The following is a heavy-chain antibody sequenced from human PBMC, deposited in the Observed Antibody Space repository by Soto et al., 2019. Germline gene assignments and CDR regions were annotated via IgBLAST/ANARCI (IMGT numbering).Heavy chain of an antibody. J-gene: IGHJ4*02. CDR1: GGSISSYY. V-gene: IGHV4-59*01. CDR3: ARGGRVRFWELLYFDY. D-gene: IGHD3-10*01. CDR2: IYYSGST. Sequence: SETLSLTCTVSGGSISSYYWSWIRQPPGKGLEWIGYIYYSGSTNYNPSLKSRVTISVDTSKNQFSLKLSSVTAADTAVYYCARGGRVRFWELLYFDYCGQRTLVTVSS.